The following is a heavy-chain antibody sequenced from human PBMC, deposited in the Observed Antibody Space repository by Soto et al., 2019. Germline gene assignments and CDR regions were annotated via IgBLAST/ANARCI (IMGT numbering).Heavy chain of an antibody. J-gene: IGHJ6*02. Sequence: SETLSLTCTVSGGSISSGGYYWSWIRQHPGKGLEWIGYIYYSGSTYYNPSLKSRVTISVDTSKNQFSLKLSSVTAADTAVYYCARDWTNWNHLLPSESYGMDVWGQGTTVTVSS. D-gene: IGHD1-1*01. V-gene: IGHV4-31*03. CDR1: GGSISSGGYY. CDR3: ARDWTNWNHLLPSESYGMDV. CDR2: IYYSGST.